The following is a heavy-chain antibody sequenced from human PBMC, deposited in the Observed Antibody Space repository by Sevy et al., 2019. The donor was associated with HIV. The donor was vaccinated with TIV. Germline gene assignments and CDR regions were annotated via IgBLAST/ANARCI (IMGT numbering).Heavy chain of an antibody. CDR1: GFSLRTSGVG. J-gene: IGHJ3*02. V-gene: IGHV2-5*02. Sequence: SGPTLVKPTQTLTLTCTFSGFSLRTSGVGVGWIRQPPGKALEWLGVIFWDDDDRYSPSLKSRATITKDTSKNQVVLTMTNGDPVDTANYYWAQDRYYDNSGPPQGSFDIWGQGTMVTVSS. CDR2: IFWDDDD. D-gene: IGHD3-22*01. CDR3: AQDRYYDNSGPPQGSFDI.